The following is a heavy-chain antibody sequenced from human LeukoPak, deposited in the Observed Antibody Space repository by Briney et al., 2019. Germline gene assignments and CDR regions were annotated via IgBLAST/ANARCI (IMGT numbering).Heavy chain of an antibody. CDR2: IRTKAVGGTT. Sequence: GGSLRLSCAACGFAFTDAWMSWVRQAPGKGLEWVGRIRTKAVGGTTDYAAPVKGRFTISRDDSKTTLYLQMNSLKTEDTAVYYCTTEGVGGGAFDIWGQGTMVIVSS. CDR3: TTEGVGGGAFDI. V-gene: IGHV3-15*01. J-gene: IGHJ3*02. CDR1: GFAFTDAW. D-gene: IGHD3-3*01.